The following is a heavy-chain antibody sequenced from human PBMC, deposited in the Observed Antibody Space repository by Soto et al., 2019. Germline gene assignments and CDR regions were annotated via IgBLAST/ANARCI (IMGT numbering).Heavy chain of an antibody. CDR3: ASEYSDYYYYYMDV. J-gene: IGHJ6*03. V-gene: IGHV3-7*01. D-gene: IGHD4-4*01. Sequence: GGSLRLSCAASGFTFSSYWMSWVRQAPGKLLEWVANIKQDGSEKYYVDSVKGRFTIYRDNAKNSLYLQKYGLSAEDTDVYYCASEYSDYYYYYMDVWGKGTTVIVSS. CDR2: IKQDGSEK. CDR1: GFTFSSYW.